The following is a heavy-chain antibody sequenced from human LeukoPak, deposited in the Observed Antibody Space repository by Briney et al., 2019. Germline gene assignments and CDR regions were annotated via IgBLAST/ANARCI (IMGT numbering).Heavy chain of an antibody. CDR1: GFTFSSYA. V-gene: IGHV3-30*04. CDR3: ARVRGVLRYFDWSDAFDI. Sequence: PGRSLRLSCAASGFTFSSYAMHWVRQAPRKGLEWVAVISYDGSNKYYADSVKGRFTISRDNSKNTLYLQMNSLRAEDTAVYYCARVRGVLRYFDWSDAFDIWGQGTMVTVSS. J-gene: IGHJ3*02. D-gene: IGHD3-9*01. CDR2: ISYDGSNK.